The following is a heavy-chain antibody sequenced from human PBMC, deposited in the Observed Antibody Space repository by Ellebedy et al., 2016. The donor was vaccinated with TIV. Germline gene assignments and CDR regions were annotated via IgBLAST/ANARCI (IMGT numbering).Heavy chain of an antibody. J-gene: IGHJ4*02. Sequence: GGSLRLSXAASGFSLSNSFMSWIRQAPGKGPEWVSTLTADGRSTYFADPVKGRFTISRDNSKNTVYLQMNSLRSEDTAVYYCRPGHYSDAWGQGTLVTVSS. CDR2: LTADGRST. CDR3: RPGHYSDA. CDR1: GFSLSNSF. V-gene: IGHV3-23*01.